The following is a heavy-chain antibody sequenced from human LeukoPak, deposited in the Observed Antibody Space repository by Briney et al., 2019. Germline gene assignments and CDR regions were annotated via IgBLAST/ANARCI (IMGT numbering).Heavy chain of an antibody. Sequence: GGSLRLSCTASGFTFGDYAMSWVRQAPGKGLEWVGFIRSKAYGGTTEYAASVKGRFTISRDDSKSIAYLQMNSLKTEDTAVYYCTRVTRCFDWLLSPSFDYWGQGTLVTVSS. CDR1: GFTFGDYA. V-gene: IGHV3-49*04. CDR3: TRVTRCFDWLLSPSFDY. D-gene: IGHD3-9*01. CDR2: IRSKAYGGTT. J-gene: IGHJ4*02.